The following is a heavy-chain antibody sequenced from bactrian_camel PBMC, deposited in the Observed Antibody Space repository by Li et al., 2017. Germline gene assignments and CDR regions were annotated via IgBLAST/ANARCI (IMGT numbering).Heavy chain of an antibody. CDR3: AIGLHLEVMGSWADADFEY. J-gene: IGHJ6*01. D-gene: IGHD3*01. CDR1: GYTYLGC. Sequence: HVQLVESGGGSVQAGGSLRLSCVVSGYTYLGCMGWFRQAPGKGREGLASIRNGGLTVYADSVKGRFTISQDNAKNSVYLQMNSLKPEDTAMYYCAIGLHLEVMGSWADADFEYWGQGTQVTVS. CDR2: IRNGGLT. V-gene: IGHV3S55*01.